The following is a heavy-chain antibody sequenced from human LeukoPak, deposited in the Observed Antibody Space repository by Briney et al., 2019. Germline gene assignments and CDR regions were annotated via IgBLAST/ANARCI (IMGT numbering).Heavy chain of an antibody. CDR1: GYTFTSYD. CDR3: ARVDQLWLLFGFDY. J-gene: IGHJ4*02. CDR2: MNPNSGNT. V-gene: IGHV1-8*01. D-gene: IGHD5-18*01. Sequence: ASVKVSCKASGYTFTSYDINWVRQATGQGLEWMGWMNPNSGNTGYAQKFQGRVTMTRNTSISTAYMELSSLRSEDTAVYYCARVDQLWLLFGFDYWGQGTLVTVSS.